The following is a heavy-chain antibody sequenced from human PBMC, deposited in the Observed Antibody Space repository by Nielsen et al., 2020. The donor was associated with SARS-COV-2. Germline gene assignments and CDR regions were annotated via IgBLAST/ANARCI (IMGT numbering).Heavy chain of an antibody. J-gene: IGHJ4*02. D-gene: IGHD6-19*01. Sequence: GGSLRLSCAASGFTFSDCEMNWVRQAPGKGLEWVSYIDSSGSTKYYADSVKGRFTISRDNAKKSLYLQMNSLRAEDTAVYYCARGVAVAGTGNDYWGQGTLVTVSS. CDR2: IDSSGSTK. V-gene: IGHV3-48*03. CDR1: GFTFSDCE. CDR3: ARGVAVAGTGNDY.